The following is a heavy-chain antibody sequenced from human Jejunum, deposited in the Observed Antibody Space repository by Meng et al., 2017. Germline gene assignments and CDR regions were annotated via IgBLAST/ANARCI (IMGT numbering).Heavy chain of an antibody. J-gene: IGHJ4*02. Sequence: GGSLRLSCEASGFTFSNHGMNWARQAPGKGLEWVSAVGGGGLSAYYADSVRGRFTISRDNIKNTLYLQMNGLRAEDTAVYYCALGAAAFPFDSWGQGTLVTVSS. CDR3: ALGAAAFPFDS. CDR2: VGGGGLSA. V-gene: IGHV3-23*01. CDR1: GFTFSNHG. D-gene: IGHD6-13*01.